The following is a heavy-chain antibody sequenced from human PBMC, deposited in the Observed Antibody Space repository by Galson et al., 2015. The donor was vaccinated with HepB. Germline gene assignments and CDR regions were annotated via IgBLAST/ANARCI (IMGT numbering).Heavy chain of an antibody. CDR3: AKGRSALTQKYYYYYGMDV. D-gene: IGHD6-25*01. CDR2: ISGSGGST. V-gene: IGHV3-23*01. Sequence: SLRLSCAASGFTFSSYAMSWVRQAPGKGLEWVSAISGSGGSTYYADSVKGRFTISRDNSKNTLYLQMNSLRAEDTAVYYCAKGRSALTQKYYYYYGMDVWGQGTTVTVSS. J-gene: IGHJ6*02. CDR1: GFTFSSYA.